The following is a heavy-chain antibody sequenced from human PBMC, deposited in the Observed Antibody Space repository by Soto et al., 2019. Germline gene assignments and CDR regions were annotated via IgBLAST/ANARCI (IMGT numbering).Heavy chain of an antibody. CDR2: IRSKAYGGTT. J-gene: IGHJ3*02. CDR1: GCTFGDYA. V-gene: IGHV3-49*04. D-gene: IGHD1-26*01. CDR3: TRVPEEIVGANTGAFDI. Sequence: TVGSLRLSCTASGCTFGDYAMTWVRQSPGKGLEWVGFIRSKAYGGTTEYAASVKGRFTISRDDSKSIAYLQMNSLKTEDTAVYYCTRVPEEIVGANTGAFDIWGQGTMVTVSS.